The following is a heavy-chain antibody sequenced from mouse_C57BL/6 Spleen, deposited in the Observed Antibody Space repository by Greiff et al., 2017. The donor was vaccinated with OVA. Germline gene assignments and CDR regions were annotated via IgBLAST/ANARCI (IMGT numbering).Heavy chain of an antibody. CDR2: YYPGSGSI. V-gene: IGHV1-62-2*01. J-gene: IGHJ4*01. CDR1: GYTFTEYT. D-gene: IGHD2-12*01. CDR3: ARHEGRYSPLEAMDY. Sequence: QVQLQQSGAELVKPGESVKLSCKASGYTFTEYTIHWVKQRFGQGIVWIGWYYPGSGSIKYNEKFKDKATLTADKSSSTVYMELSRLTSEDSAVYFSARHEGRYSPLEAMDYWGHAPSVTVSS.